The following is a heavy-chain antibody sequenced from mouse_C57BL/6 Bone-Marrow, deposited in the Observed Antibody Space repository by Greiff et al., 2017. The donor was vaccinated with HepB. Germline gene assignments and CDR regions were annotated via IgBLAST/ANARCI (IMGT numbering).Heavy chain of an antibody. J-gene: IGHJ1*03. V-gene: IGHV1-82*01. D-gene: IGHD1-1*01. CDR1: GYAFSSSW. Sequence: VQLQQSGPELVKPGASVKISCKASGYAFSSSWMNWVKQRPGKGLEWIGRIYPGDGDTNYNGKFKGKATLTADKSSSTAYMQLSSLTSEDSAVYFCARWTVPYWYFDVWGTGTTVTVSS. CDR3: ARWTVPYWYFDV. CDR2: IYPGDGDT.